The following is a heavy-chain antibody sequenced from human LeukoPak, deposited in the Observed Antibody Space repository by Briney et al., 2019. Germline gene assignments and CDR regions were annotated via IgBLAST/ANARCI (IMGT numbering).Heavy chain of an antibody. CDR2: ISGSGGST. Sequence: HPGGSLRLSCAASGFTFSSYAMSWVRQAPGKGLEWVSAISGSGGSTYYADSVKGRFTISRDNSKNTLYLQMNSLRAEDTAVYYCAQAPSRRAENYFDYWGQGTLVIVSS. D-gene: IGHD1-14*01. CDR1: GFTFSSYA. CDR3: AQAPSRRAENYFDY. V-gene: IGHV3-23*01. J-gene: IGHJ4*02.